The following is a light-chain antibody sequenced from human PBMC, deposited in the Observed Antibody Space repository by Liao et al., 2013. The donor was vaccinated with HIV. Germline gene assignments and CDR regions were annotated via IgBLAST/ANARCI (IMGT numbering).Light chain of an antibody. CDR1: ELGEKY. J-gene: IGLJ1*01. V-gene: IGLV3-1*01. CDR2: QDT. CDR3: QAWDRTTSYG. Sequence: ELTQPPSVSVSPGQTASITCSGIELGEKYASWYQQRPGQSPVLVIYQDTKRPSGIPERFSGSTSGNAATLTISGTQPMDEADYYCQAWDRTTSYGFGTGTKVTVL.